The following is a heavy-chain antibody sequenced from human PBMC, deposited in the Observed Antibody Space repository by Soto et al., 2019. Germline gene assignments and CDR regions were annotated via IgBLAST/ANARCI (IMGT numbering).Heavy chain of an antibody. CDR3: ATTNLRYVDY. Sequence: LTSTVSSGSVNSTGDYLDWNIQPPGKGLEWIGRIYYSGSTYYNPSLKSRVTISVDTSKNQFSLKLSSVTAADTAVYYCATTNLRYVDYWGQGTLVTVSS. J-gene: IGHJ4*02. CDR1: SGSVNSTGDY. V-gene: IGHV4-39*07. CDR2: IYYSGST.